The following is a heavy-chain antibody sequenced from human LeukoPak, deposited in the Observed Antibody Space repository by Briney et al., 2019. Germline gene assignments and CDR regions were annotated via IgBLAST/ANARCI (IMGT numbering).Heavy chain of an antibody. CDR3: AKDLGPLPRY. J-gene: IGHJ4*02. Sequence: PGGSLRLSCAASGFTFSSYAMHWVRQAPGKGLEWVAVISYDGSNKYYADSVKGRFTISRDNSKNTLYLQMNSLRAEDTAVYYCAKDLGPLPRYWGQGTLVTVSS. CDR2: ISYDGSNK. CDR1: GFTFSSYA. V-gene: IGHV3-30-3*01.